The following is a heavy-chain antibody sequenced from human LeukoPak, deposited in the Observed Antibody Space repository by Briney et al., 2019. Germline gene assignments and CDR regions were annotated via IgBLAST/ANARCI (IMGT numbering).Heavy chain of an antibody. V-gene: IGHV3-30*18. D-gene: IGHD1-7*01. Sequence: GRSLRLSCAASGFTFSGYGMHWVRQAPGKGLEWVALVSYDGSNKKYADSVKGRFTIYRDNSKNMLYLEMNSLRAEDTAVYYCAKRGGADRWNCAIDSWGQGTLVTVSS. CDR1: GFTFSGYG. CDR2: VSYDGSNK. J-gene: IGHJ4*02. CDR3: AKRGGADRWNCAIDS.